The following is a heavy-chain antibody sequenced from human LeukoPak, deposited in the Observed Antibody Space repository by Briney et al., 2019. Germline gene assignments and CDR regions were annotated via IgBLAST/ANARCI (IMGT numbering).Heavy chain of an antibody. D-gene: IGHD3-22*01. CDR3: ARDLPTYYYDSSGYCDAFDI. J-gene: IGHJ3*02. V-gene: IGHV4-38-2*02. CDR1: GYSISRGYY. CDR2: IYHSGST. Sequence: SETLSLTCTVSGYSISRGYYWGWIRQPPGKGLGWIGSIYHSGSTYYNPSLKSRVTISVDTSKNQFSLKLSSVTAADTAVYYCARDLPTYYYDSSGYCDAFDIWGQGTMVTVSS.